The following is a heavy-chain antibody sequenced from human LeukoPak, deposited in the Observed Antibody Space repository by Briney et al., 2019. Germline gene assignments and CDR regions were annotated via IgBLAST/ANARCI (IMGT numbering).Heavy chain of an antibody. V-gene: IGHV4-34*01. J-gene: IGHJ4*02. CDR3: ARAGSRYYDFWSGYYRPSYYFDY. CDR1: GGSFSGYY. D-gene: IGHD3-3*01. Sequence: PSETLSLTRAVYGGSFSGYYWSWIRQPPGKGLEWIGEINHSGSTNYNPSLKSRVTISVDTSKNQFSLKLSSVTAADTAVYYCARAGSRYYDFWSGYYRPSYYFDYWGQGTLVTVSS. CDR2: INHSGST.